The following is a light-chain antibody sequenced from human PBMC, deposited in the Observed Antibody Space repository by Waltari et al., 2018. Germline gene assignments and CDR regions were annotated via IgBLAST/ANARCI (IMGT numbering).Light chain of an antibody. CDR2: GAS. J-gene: IGKJ1*01. CDR3: QQYGSSPKT. Sequence: EIVLTQSPGTLSLSPGERATLSCRASQSVSSSYLAWYQQKPGQAPRLLIYGASSRATGIPDRFSGSGSGTDFTLTISRLEPEDVAVYYGQQYGSSPKTFGQGTKVEIK. CDR1: QSVSSSY. V-gene: IGKV3-20*01.